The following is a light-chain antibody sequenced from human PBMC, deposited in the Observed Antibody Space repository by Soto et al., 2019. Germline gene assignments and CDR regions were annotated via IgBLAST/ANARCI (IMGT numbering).Light chain of an antibody. CDR2: DAS. CDR3: QQYNSYST. J-gene: IGKJ1*01. V-gene: IGKV1-5*01. Sequence: DIPMTKSPSSLSASVVDRGTITCRASQSISSWLAWYQQKPGKAPKLLIYDASSLESGVPSRFSGSGSGTEFTLTISSLQPDDVATYYCQQYNSYSTFGQGTKVDI. CDR1: QSISSW.